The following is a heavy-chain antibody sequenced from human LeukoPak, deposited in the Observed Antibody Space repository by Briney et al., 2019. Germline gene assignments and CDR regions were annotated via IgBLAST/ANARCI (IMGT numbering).Heavy chain of an antibody. V-gene: IGHV3-23*01. CDR2: ISGSGGST. CDR1: GFTFSSYA. J-gene: IGHJ6*02. Sequence: GGSLRLSCAASGFTFSSYAMSWVRQAPGKGLEWVSAISGSGGSTYYADSVKGRFTISRDNSKNTLYLQMNSLRAEDTAVYYCARVGLWFGELSSMDVWGQGTTVTVSS. D-gene: IGHD3-10*01. CDR3: ARVGLWFGELSSMDV.